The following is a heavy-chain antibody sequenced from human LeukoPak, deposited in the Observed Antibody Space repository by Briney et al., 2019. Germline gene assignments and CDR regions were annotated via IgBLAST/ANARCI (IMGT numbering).Heavy chain of an antibody. J-gene: IGHJ4*02. CDR2: IYYSGST. CDR3: ARGITIFVGYYFDY. Sequence: SETLSLTCTVSGGSISSSSYYWGWIRQPPGKGLEWLGSIYYSGSTYYNPSLKSRVTISVDTSKNQFSLKLSSVTAADTAVYYCARGITIFVGYYFDYWGQGTLVTVSS. V-gene: IGHV4-39*01. D-gene: IGHD3-3*01. CDR1: GGSISSSSYY.